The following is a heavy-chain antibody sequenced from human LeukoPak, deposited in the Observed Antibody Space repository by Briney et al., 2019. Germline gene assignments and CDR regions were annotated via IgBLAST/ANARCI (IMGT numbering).Heavy chain of an antibody. V-gene: IGHV4-34*01. CDR2: INHSGST. Sequence: SETLSLTCAVYGGSFSGYYWSWIRQPPGKGLERIGEINHSGSTNYNPSLKSRVTISVDTSKNQFSLKLSSVTAADTAVYYCARREKRWLQLKLDPWGQGTLVTVSS. CDR3: ARREKRWLQLKLDP. CDR1: GGSFSGYY. J-gene: IGHJ5*02. D-gene: IGHD5-24*01.